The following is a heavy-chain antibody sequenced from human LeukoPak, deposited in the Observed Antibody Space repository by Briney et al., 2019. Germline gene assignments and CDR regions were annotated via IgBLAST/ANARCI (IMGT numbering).Heavy chain of an antibody. CDR3: ARDGYIVPAASVYYFDY. CDR2: INPNSGGT. Sequence: ASVKVSCKASGYTFTSYDINWVRQATGQGLEWMGWINPNSGGTNYAQKFQGRVTMTRDTSISTAYMELSRLRSDDTAVYYCARDGYIVPAASVYYFDYWGQGTLVTVSS. V-gene: IGHV1-2*02. CDR1: GYTFTSYD. J-gene: IGHJ4*02. D-gene: IGHD2-2*01.